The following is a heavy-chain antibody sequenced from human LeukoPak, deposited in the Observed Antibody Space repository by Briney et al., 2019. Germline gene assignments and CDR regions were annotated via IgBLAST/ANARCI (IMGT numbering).Heavy chain of an antibody. Sequence: PGGSLRLSCAASGFTFSSYGMHWVRQAPGKGLEGVAFIRYDGSNKYYADSVKGRFTISRDNSKNTLYLQMNSLRAEDTAVYYCAKDYYYMVRGDYFDYWGQGTLVTVSS. CDR2: IRYDGSNK. J-gene: IGHJ4*02. V-gene: IGHV3-30*02. CDR1: GFTFSSYG. D-gene: IGHD3-10*01. CDR3: AKDYYYMVRGDYFDY.